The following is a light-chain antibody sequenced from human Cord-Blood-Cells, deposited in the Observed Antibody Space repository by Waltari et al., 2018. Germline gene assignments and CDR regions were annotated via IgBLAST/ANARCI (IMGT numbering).Light chain of an antibody. Sequence: EIVFTQSPGTLSLSPGERATLSCRASQSVSSSYLAGYQQKPGQAPSLLIYGASSRATGTPDRFSGSGSGTDFTLTISRLEPEDFAVYYCQQYGSSRTFGQGTKVEIK. V-gene: IGKV3-20*01. CDR2: GAS. CDR1: QSVSSSY. CDR3: QQYGSSRT. J-gene: IGKJ1*01.